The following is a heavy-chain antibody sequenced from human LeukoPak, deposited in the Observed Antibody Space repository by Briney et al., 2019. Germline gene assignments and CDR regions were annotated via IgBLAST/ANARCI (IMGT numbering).Heavy chain of an antibody. J-gene: IGHJ4*02. D-gene: IGHD3-10*01. CDR1: GFTFSSYW. CDR2: IKQDGSEK. Sequence: GGSLRLSCAASGFTFSSYWMSWVRQAPGKGLEWVANIKQDGSEKYYVDSVKGRFTISRDNAKNSLYLQMNSLRAEDTAVYYCARENSGSYYIPTYFDYWGQGTLVTVSS. V-gene: IGHV3-7*01. CDR3: ARENSGSYYIPTYFDY.